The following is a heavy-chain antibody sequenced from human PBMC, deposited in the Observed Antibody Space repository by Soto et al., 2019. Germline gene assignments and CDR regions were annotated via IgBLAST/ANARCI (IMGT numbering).Heavy chain of an antibody. V-gene: IGHV3-30*18. CDR1: GFTSSSYG. J-gene: IGHJ6*02. CDR2: ISSDGSNK. CDR3: AKDLYSATRYYYGMDV. Sequence: SLRLSCAASGFTSSSYGMHWVRQAPGKGLEWVAVISSDGSNKDYGDSVKGRFTISRDNSKNTLYLQMSSLRAEDTAVYYCAKDLYSATRYYYGMDVWGQGTTVTVSS. D-gene: IGHD2-21*01.